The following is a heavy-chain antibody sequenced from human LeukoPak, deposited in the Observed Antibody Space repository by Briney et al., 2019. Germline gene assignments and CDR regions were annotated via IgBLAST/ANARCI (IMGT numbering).Heavy chain of an antibody. CDR1: GGTFSSYA. Sequence: GASVKVSCKASGGTFSSYAISWVRQAPGQGLEWMGRIIPILGIANYAQKFQGRVTITADKSTSTAYMELSSLRSEDTAVYYCAREFSISAAAQYYYYGMGVWGQGTTVTVSS. V-gene: IGHV1-69*04. CDR3: AREFSISAAAQYYYYGMGV. D-gene: IGHD3-10*01. CDR2: IIPILGIA. J-gene: IGHJ6*02.